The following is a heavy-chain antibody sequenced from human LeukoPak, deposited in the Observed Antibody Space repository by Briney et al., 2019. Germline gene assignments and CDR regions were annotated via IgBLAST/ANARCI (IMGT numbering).Heavy chain of an antibody. D-gene: IGHD3-9*01. J-gene: IGHJ4*02. CDR3: ANGPHYNILTGFYKVRSHLDY. CDR1: GFTFSSYA. CDR2: IGGSGGST. Sequence: GGSLRLSCAASGFTFSSYAMSWVRQAPGKGLEWVSAIGGSGGSTYYADSVKGRFTISRDNPKKTLYLQMDSLRAEDTAMYYCANGPHYNILTGFYKVRSHLDYWGQGTLVTVSS. V-gene: IGHV3-23*01.